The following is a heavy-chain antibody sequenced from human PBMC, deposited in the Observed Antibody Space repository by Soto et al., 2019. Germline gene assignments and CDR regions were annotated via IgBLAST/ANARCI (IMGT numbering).Heavy chain of an antibody. Sequence: QVQLVESGGGVVQPGRSLRLSCAASGFTFSSYAMHWVRQAPGKGLEWVAVISYDGSNKYYADSVKGRFTISRNNSKNTLYLKMNSLRAEDTAVYYCAREKGDSSGYYPTYGMDVWGQGTTVTVSS. CDR1: GFTFSSYA. CDR2: ISYDGSNK. D-gene: IGHD3-22*01. CDR3: AREKGDSSGYYPTYGMDV. J-gene: IGHJ6*02. V-gene: IGHV3-30-3*01.